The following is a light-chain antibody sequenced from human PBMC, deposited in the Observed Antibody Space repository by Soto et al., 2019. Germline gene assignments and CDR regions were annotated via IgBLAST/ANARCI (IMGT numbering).Light chain of an antibody. V-gene: IGKV3-20*01. J-gene: IGKJ2*01. CDR3: QQYGSSPFT. CDR2: GAS. CDR1: QSVSSSY. Sequence: EIVLTQSPGTLPLSPGERATLSCRASQSVSSSYLVWYQQKPGQAPRPLIYGASTRATGIPDRFSGSGSGTDITLTISRLEPEDLAVYYCQQYGSSPFTFGRGPKLQIK.